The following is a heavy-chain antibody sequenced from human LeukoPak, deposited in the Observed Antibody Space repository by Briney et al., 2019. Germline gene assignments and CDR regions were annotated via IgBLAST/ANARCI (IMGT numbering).Heavy chain of an antibody. CDR1: GGSISSGGYY. D-gene: IGHD6-13*01. CDR3: ARDTGIAARGIFDY. Sequence: SQTLSVTCTVSGGSISSGGYYWSWIRQHPGKGLEWIGYIYYSGSTYYNPSLKSRVTISVDTSKNQFSLKLSSVTAADTAVYYCARDTGIAARGIFDYWGQGTLVTVSS. J-gene: IGHJ4*02. V-gene: IGHV4-31*03. CDR2: IYYSGST.